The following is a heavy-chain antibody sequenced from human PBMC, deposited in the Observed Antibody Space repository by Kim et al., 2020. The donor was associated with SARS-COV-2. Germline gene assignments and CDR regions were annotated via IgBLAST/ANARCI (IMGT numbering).Heavy chain of an antibody. Sequence: AKKSEGPVTMTRDTSTSTVYMALSSLRSEDTAVYYCARKGVGATGAYFDYWGQGTLVTVSS. D-gene: IGHD1-26*01. CDR3: ARKGVGATGAYFDY. J-gene: IGHJ4*02. V-gene: IGHV1-46*01.